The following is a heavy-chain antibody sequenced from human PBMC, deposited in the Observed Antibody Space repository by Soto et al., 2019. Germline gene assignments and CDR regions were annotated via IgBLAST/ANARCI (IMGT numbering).Heavy chain of an antibody. J-gene: IGHJ2*01. V-gene: IGHV4-59*08. Sequence: SETLSLTCTVSGGSSSSYYWSWIRQPPGKGLEWIGYIYNSGSTDYNPSLKSRVTISIDTSKNQLSLRLTSVTAADTAVYYCARPWGIAPAVWYFDLWGRGTLVTVSS. CDR3: ARPWGIAPAVWYFDL. D-gene: IGHD6-13*01. CDR2: IYNSGST. CDR1: GGSSSSYY.